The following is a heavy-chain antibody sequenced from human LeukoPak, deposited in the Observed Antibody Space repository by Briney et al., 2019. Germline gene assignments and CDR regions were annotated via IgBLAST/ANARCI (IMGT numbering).Heavy chain of an antibody. V-gene: IGHV3-23*01. Sequence: SGGPLRLSCAASGFTFSSYSMNWVRQAPGKGLEGVSGISGNGGRTYYADSVKGRFTISRDNAKNTMYLQMNSLRAEDTAVYYCARKMSGGPYFDYWGEGTPGHRLL. CDR3: ARKMSGGPYFDY. CDR2: ISGNGGRT. D-gene: IGHD1-14*01. J-gene: IGHJ4*02. CDR1: GFTFSSYS.